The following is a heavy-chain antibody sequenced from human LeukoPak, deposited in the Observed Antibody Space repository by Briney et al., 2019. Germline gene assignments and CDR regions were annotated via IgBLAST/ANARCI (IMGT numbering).Heavy chain of an antibody. Sequence: SETLSLTCTVSGGSISSYYWSWIRRPPGKGLEWIGYIYYSGSTNYNPSLKSRVTISVDTSKNQFSLKLSSVTAADTAVYYCAGEVRSRITIFGVVPSGDWFDPWGQGTLVTVSS. D-gene: IGHD3-3*01. V-gene: IGHV4-59*01. J-gene: IGHJ5*02. CDR1: GGSISSYY. CDR2: IYYSGST. CDR3: AGEVRSRITIFGVVPSGDWFDP.